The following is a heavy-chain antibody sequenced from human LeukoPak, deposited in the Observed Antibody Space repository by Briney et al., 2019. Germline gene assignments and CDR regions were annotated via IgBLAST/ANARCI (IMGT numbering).Heavy chain of an antibody. J-gene: IGHJ4*02. CDR1: GGSFSGYY. D-gene: IGHD5-18*01. CDR2: INRSGST. CDR3: ARVPRGYSYGLNY. V-gene: IGHV4-34*01. Sequence: SETLSLTCAVYGGSFSGYYWSWIRQPPGKGLEWIGEINRSGSTNSNPSLKSRVTISADTSKNQFSLKLSSVTATDTAVYYCARVPRGYSYGLNYWGQGTLVTVSS.